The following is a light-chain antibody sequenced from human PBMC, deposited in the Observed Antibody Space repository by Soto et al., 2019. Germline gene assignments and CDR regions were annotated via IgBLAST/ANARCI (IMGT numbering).Light chain of an antibody. V-gene: IGKV3-15*01. CDR3: QQYSNWPRT. Sequence: SQSPCALSLSTGEGATLSCRASQSVRSNLGWYQQKPGQAPSLLIYGASTRATGIPDRFSGSGSGTEFTLTISSLQSEDFAVYYCQQYSNWPRTFAQGTKVAIK. J-gene: IGKJ1*01. CDR2: GAS. CDR1: QSVRSN.